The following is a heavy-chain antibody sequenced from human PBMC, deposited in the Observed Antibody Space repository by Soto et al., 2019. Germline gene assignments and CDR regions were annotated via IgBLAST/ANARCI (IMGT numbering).Heavy chain of an antibody. CDR1: GGSISSGGYS. J-gene: IGHJ4*02. V-gene: IGHV4-30-2*01. CDR2: IYHSGST. D-gene: IGHD6-13*01. CDR3: ARVSDSSSGFFDY. Sequence: QLQLQESGSGLVKPSQTLSLTCAVSGGSISSGGYSWSWIRQPPGKGLEWIGYIYHSGSTYYNPSLKSRVTISVDRYKNQFSLKLSSVTAADTAVYYCARVSDSSSGFFDYWGQGTLVTVSS.